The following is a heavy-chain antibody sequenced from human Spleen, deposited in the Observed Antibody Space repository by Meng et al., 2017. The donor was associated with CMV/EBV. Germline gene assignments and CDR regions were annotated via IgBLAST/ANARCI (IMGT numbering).Heavy chain of an antibody. D-gene: IGHD2-2*01. CDR2: INPSGST. J-gene: IGHJ6*02. Sequence: YYLRWFRQPPGKGLEWMGKINPSGSTNYNPSLKRRVTISVDTSKNQFSLKLGSVTAADTAVYYCARGGGGRCSSTSCHPRYYYGMDVWGQGTTVTVSS. CDR3: ARGGGGRCSSTSCHPRYYYGMDV. V-gene: IGHV4-34*01. CDR1: YY.